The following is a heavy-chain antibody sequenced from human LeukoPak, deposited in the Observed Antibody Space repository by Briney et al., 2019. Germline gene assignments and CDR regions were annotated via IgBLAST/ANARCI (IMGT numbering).Heavy chain of an antibody. D-gene: IGHD3-10*01. CDR2: IYPGDSDT. CDR3: ARTETYYGSGSYFDAFDI. CDR1: GYSLTSYW. J-gene: IGHJ3*02. Sequence: GESLKIFCKGSGYSLTSYWIGWVRQMPGKGLEWMGIIYPGDSDTRYSPSFQGQVTISADKSISTAYLQWSSLKASDTAMYYCARTETYYGSGSYFDAFDIWGQGTMVTVSS. V-gene: IGHV5-51*01.